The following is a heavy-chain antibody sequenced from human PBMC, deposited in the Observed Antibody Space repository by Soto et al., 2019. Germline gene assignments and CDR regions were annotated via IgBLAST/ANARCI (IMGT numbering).Heavy chain of an antibody. Sequence: GESLKISCKGFGYNFSGYWIAWVRQMPGKGLEWMGIIFPADSGTRYSPSFQGQVSISVDTAITTTFLHLSSLRPSDTGTYFCARRGKYPNWPAPWGQGTLVTVSS. CDR2: IFPADSGT. CDR1: GYNFSGYW. J-gene: IGHJ5*02. CDR3: ARRGKYPNWPAP. D-gene: IGHD2-2*01. V-gene: IGHV5-51*01.